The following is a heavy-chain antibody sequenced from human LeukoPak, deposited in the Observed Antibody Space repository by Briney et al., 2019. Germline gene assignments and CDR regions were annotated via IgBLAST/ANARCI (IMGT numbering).Heavy chain of an antibody. V-gene: IGHV4-39*07. J-gene: IGHJ5*02. Sequence: SETLSLTCTVSGGSISSGPYYWGWIRQPPGKGLEWIGEINHSGSTNYNPSLKSRVTISVDTSKNQFSLKLSSVTAADTAVYYCARDPQGCSGGSCYPAWFDPWGQGTLVTVSS. CDR3: ARDPQGCSGGSCYPAWFDP. D-gene: IGHD2-15*01. CDR1: GGSISSGPYY. CDR2: INHSGST.